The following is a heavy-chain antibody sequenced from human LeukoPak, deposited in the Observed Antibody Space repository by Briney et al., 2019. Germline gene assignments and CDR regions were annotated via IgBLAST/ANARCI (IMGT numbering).Heavy chain of an antibody. CDR1: GFTFDDYA. Sequence: PGGSLRLSCAASGFTFDDYAMHWVRQAPGKGLEWVSGISWNSGSIGYADSVKGRFTISRDNAKNSLYLQMNSLRAEDTALYYCAREGSSGWSYLWWGQGTLVTVSS. CDR3: AREGSSGWSYLW. V-gene: IGHV3-9*01. J-gene: IGHJ4*02. D-gene: IGHD6-19*01. CDR2: ISWNSGSI.